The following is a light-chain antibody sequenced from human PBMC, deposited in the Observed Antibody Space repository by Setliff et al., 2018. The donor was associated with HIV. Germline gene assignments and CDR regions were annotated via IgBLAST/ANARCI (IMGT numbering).Light chain of an antibody. CDR1: QTVLYSSNNKNY. V-gene: IGKV4-1*01. CDR3: KQYYRTPLT. CDR2: WAS. Sequence: DIVMTQSPDSLAVSLGERATINCKSSQTVLYSSNNKNYLAWYQQKPGQPPKLLIYWASTRESGVPDRFSGSGSGTDFTLTISSLQAEDVAVYYCKQYYRTPLTFGGGTKVDIK. J-gene: IGKJ4*01.